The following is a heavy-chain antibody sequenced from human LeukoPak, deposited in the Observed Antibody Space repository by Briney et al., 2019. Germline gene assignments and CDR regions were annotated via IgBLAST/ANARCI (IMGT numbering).Heavy chain of an antibody. Sequence: PGGSLRLSCAASGFTFSSYAMHWVRQAPGKGLEWVAVISYDGSNKFYADSVKGRFTISRDNSKNTLYLQMNSLRPEDTAVYYCAREEDYYDRSGYPTYYFDYWGQGILVTVSS. CDR3: AREEDYYDRSGYPTYYFDY. CDR1: GFTFSSYA. J-gene: IGHJ4*02. V-gene: IGHV3-30-3*01. CDR2: ISYDGSNK. D-gene: IGHD3-22*01.